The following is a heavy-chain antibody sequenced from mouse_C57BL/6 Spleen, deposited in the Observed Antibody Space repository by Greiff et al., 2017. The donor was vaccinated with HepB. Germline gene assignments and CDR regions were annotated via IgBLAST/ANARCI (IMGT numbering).Heavy chain of an antibody. D-gene: IGHD1-1*01. CDR2: IYPGDGDT. CDR3: ARNYYGSSFYAMDY. Sequence: QVQLKQSGPELVKPGASVKISCKASGYAFSSSWMNWVKQRPGKGLEWIGRIYPGDGDTNYNGKFKGKATLTANKSSTTAYMQLSSLTSEDSAVYCCARNYYGSSFYAMDYWGQGTSVTVSS. J-gene: IGHJ4*01. CDR1: GYAFSSSW. V-gene: IGHV1-82*01.